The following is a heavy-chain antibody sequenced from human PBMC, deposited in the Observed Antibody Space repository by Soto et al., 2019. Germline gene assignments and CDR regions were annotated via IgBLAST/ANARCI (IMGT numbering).Heavy chain of an antibody. CDR3: ARDPPGIAASGAGG. CDR1: GFTVSNNY. D-gene: IGHD6-13*01. J-gene: IGHJ4*02. V-gene: IGHV3-53*01. Sequence: GGSLRLSCAASGFTVSNNYMRWVRQAPGKGLEWVSLIYSGGNTHYADSVKGRFTISRDNSKNTLFLQMNSLRVEDTAVYYCARDPPGIAASGAGGWRQVTLVTVSS. CDR2: IYSGGNT.